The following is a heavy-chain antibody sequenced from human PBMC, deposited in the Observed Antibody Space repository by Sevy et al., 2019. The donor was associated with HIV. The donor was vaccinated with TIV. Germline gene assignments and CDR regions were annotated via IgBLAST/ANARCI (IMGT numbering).Heavy chain of an antibody. Sequence: GGSLRLSCAASGFTFSSYSMNWVRQAPGKGLEWVSSISSSSSYIYYADSVKGRFTISRDNAKNSLYLQMNSLRAEDTAVYYCAREPLNWNPGVGFYDGMDVWGQGTTVTVSS. J-gene: IGHJ6*02. D-gene: IGHD1-20*01. CDR3: AREPLNWNPGVGFYDGMDV. CDR1: GFTFSSYS. CDR2: ISSSSSYI. V-gene: IGHV3-21*01.